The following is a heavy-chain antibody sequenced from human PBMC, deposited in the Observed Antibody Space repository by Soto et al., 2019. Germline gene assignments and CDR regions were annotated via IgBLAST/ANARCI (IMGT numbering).Heavy chain of an antibody. V-gene: IGHV3-23*01. CDR3: AKDPEWELPKYYFDY. D-gene: IGHD1-26*01. Sequence: GGSLRLSCAASGITFRNYAVSWVRQAPGKGLEWVSSISGSGGSTYYADSVKGRFTISRDNSKNTLYLQMNSLRAEDTAVYYCAKDPEWELPKYYFDYWGQGTLVTVSS. CDR2: ISGSGGST. J-gene: IGHJ4*02. CDR1: GITFRNYA.